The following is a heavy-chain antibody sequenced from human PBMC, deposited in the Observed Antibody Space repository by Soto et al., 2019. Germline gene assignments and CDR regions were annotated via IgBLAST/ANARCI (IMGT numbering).Heavy chain of an antibody. J-gene: IGHJ5*02. Sequence: SETLSLTCVVSGGSSSSYYWIWIRQPPGKGLEWIGYIYYSGGTNYNPSLKSRVTISVDTSKNQFSPKLSSVTAADTAVYYCARAVPTLGYCSSTSCYSGIDPWGQGTLVTVSS. CDR1: GGSSSSYY. D-gene: IGHD2-2*02. V-gene: IGHV4-59*01. CDR3: ARAVPTLGYCSSTSCYSGIDP. CDR2: IYYSGGT.